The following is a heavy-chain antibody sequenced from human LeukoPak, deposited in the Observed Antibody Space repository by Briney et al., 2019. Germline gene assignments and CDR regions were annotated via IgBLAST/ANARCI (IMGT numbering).Heavy chain of an antibody. CDR1: GYTFTGYY. J-gene: IGHJ4*02. CDR2: INSNSGGT. CDR3: ARVKLLWFGELYY. V-gene: IGHV1-2*02. D-gene: IGHD3-10*01. Sequence: ASVKVSCKASGYTFTGYYMHWVRQAPGQGLEWMGWINSNSGGTNYAQKFQGRVTMTRDTSISTAYMELSRLRSDDTAVYYCARVKLLWFGELYYWGQGTLVTVSS.